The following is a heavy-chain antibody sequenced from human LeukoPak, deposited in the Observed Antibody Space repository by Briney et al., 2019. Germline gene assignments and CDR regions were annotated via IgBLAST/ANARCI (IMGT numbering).Heavy chain of an antibody. V-gene: IGHV3-13*01. CDR2: IGTAGDT. Sequence: PGGSLRLSCAASGFTFSDYDMHWVREGTGKGLEWVSAIGTAGDTYYTGSVKGRFTISRENAKNSLYLQMNSLRAGDTAVYYCARVAKERVGGVYYFGYWGQGTLVTVSS. D-gene: IGHD1-1*01. CDR3: ARVAKERVGGVYYFGY. CDR1: GFTFSDYD. J-gene: IGHJ4*02.